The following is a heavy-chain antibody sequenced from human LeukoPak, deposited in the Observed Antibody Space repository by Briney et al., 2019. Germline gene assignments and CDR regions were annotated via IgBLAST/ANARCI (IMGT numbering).Heavy chain of an antibody. V-gene: IGHV4-59*01. CDR1: GDSISSYY. CDR3: AREGRQDYVYFDC. CDR2: INYSGNT. Sequence: PSETLSLTCTVSGDSISSYYWSWIRQPPGKRLEWMGYINYSGNTNYNPSLKSRVTISVDTSKNQFSLRLTSVTAADTAAYYCAREGRQDYVYFDCWGQGTLVTVSS. J-gene: IGHJ4*02. D-gene: IGHD4-17*01.